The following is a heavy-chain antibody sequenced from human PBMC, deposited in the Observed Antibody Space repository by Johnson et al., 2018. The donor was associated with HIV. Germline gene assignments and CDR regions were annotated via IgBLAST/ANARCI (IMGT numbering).Heavy chain of an antibody. J-gene: IGHJ3*02. CDR3: AKWTRESGSGPFDI. CDR1: GLTVSNKY. Sequence: VQLVESGGGLVRPGGSLRLSCAVSGLTVSNKYMTWVRPAPGKGLERVSVISGPGGTTYYADSAKGRLTISRDNSKHTLYLQMNSLIADDTAVYYCAKWTRESGSGPFDIWGQGTMVTVSS. CDR2: ISGPGGTT. V-gene: IGHV3-66*02. D-gene: IGHD2-15*01.